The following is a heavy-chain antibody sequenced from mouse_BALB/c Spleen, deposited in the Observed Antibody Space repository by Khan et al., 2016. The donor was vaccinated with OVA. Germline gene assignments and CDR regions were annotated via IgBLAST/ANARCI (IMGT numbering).Heavy chain of an antibody. Sequence: VQLQQSGPELVKPGASVKMSCKASGYTFTSYVMHWVKQKPGQGLEWIGYINPYNDGTKYNEKFKVKATLTSDKSSGTSCMELSSLTSEDSAVYFCARSTYYGNPYAMDYWGQGTSVTVSS. CDR2: INPYNDGT. V-gene: IGHV1S136*01. D-gene: IGHD2-10*01. CDR3: ARSTYYGNPYAMDY. CDR1: GYTFTSYV. J-gene: IGHJ4*01.